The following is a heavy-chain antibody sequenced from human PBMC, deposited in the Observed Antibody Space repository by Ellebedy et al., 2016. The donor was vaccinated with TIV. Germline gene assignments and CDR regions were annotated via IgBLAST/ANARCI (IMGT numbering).Heavy chain of an antibody. V-gene: IGHV4-59*01. Sequence: MPGGSLRLSCTVSGGSITSYYWSWIRQPPGKGLELIGHIYYSGSPNYNPSLKSRVTISIDTSKNQFSLRLNSVTAADTAVYFCARIGLSGGYWSFFDFWGQGTLVTVSS. D-gene: IGHD3-22*01. J-gene: IGHJ4*02. CDR3: ARIGLSGGYWSFFDF. CDR1: GGSITSYY. CDR2: IYYSGSP.